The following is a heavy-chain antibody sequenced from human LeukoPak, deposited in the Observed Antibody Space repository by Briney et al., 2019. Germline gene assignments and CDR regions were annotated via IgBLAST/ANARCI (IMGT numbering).Heavy chain of an antibody. CDR3: ARDYADYVGYFFFDY. D-gene: IGHD4-17*01. V-gene: IGHV3-23*01. Sequence: PGGSLRLSCAASGFTFNNYAMNWVRQAPGKGLDWVSSISGGGETTYYADSAKGRFTIYRDNSQNTLYLQMNSLRAEDTAVYYCARDYADYVGYFFFDYWGQGTLVTVSS. CDR1: GFTFNNYA. CDR2: ISGGGETT. J-gene: IGHJ4*02.